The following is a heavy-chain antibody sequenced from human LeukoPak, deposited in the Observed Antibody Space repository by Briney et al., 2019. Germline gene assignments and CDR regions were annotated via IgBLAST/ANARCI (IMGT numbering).Heavy chain of an antibody. CDR3: ARETRLHSGSYSNDAFDI. Sequence: SETLSLTCTVSGGSISSYYWCWIRQPPGKGLEWIGYISYSGSTDYNASLKSRVTISLDTSKNQFSLGLSSVTAADTAVYFCARETRLHSGSYSNDAFDIWGQGTMVTVSS. V-gene: IGHV4-59*01. J-gene: IGHJ3*02. CDR1: GGSISSYY. CDR2: ISYSGST. D-gene: IGHD1-26*01.